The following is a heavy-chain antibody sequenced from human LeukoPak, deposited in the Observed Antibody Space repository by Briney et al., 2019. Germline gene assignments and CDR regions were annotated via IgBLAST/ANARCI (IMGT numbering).Heavy chain of an antibody. D-gene: IGHD6-19*01. CDR1: GFTFSSYG. V-gene: IGHV3-30*18. CDR2: ISYDGSNK. Sequence: PGGSPRLSCAASGFTFSSYGMHWVRQAPGKGLEWVAVISYDGSNKLYAVSVKGRFTISRDNSKNTLFVQMNSLRAEDTAVYYCAKDGHGNGWSRFYYFDYWGQGTLVTVSS. CDR3: AKDGHGNGWSRFYYFDY. J-gene: IGHJ4*02.